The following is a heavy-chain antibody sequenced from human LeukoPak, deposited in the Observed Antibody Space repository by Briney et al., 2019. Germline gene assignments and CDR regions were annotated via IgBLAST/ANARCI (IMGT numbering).Heavy chain of an antibody. CDR3: TRDSFSGNY. V-gene: IGHV3-30*04. Sequence: GGSLRLSCAASGFTFSSYAMHWVRQAPGKGLEWVAVISYDGSNKYYADSVKGRFTTSRDNAKNTLYLQMTSLRAEDTAVYYCTRDSFSGNYWGQGALVTVSS. CDR1: GFTFSSYA. CDR2: ISYDGSNK. J-gene: IGHJ4*02. D-gene: IGHD1-26*01.